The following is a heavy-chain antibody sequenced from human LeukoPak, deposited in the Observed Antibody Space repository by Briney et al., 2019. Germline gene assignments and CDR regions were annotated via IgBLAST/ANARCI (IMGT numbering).Heavy chain of an antibody. CDR1: GFTFRSYA. J-gene: IGHJ4*02. Sequence: GGSLRLSCAASGFTFRSYAMSWVRQAPGKGLEWVSGISGGGGSTYYADSVKGRFTISRDNSKNTLYLQMNSLRAEDTAVYYCAEESYGSGVQNNYFDYWGQGTLVTVSS. CDR2: ISGGGGST. V-gene: IGHV3-23*01. CDR3: AEESYGSGVQNNYFDY. D-gene: IGHD3-10*01.